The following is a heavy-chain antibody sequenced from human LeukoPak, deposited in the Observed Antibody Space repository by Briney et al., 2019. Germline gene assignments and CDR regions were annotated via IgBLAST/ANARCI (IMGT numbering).Heavy chain of an antibody. CDR1: GFTFSSYA. V-gene: IGHV3-23*01. CDR2: ISGSGGST. CDR3: AKWGPGRLGYCSSTSCLVGAFDI. J-gene: IGHJ3*02. Sequence: GGSLRLSCAASGFTFSSYAMSWVRQAPGKGLEWVSAISGSGGSTYYADSVKGRFTISRDNSKNTLYLQMNSLRAEDTAVYYCAKWGPGRLGYCSSTSCLVGAFDIWGQGTMVTVSS. D-gene: IGHD2-2*01.